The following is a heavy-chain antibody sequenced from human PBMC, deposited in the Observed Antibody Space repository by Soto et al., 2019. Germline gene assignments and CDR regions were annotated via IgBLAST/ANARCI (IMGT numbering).Heavy chain of an antibody. CDR2: ISGSGGST. CDR3: AKGPYYDFWSGYYPLGSYYFDY. V-gene: IGHV3-23*01. Sequence: GGSLRLSCAASGFTFSSYAMSWVRQAPGKGLEWVSAISGSGGSTYYADSVKGRFTISRDNSKNTLYLQMNSLRAEDTAVYYCAKGPYYDFWSGYYPLGSYYFDYWGQGTLVTVSS. J-gene: IGHJ4*02. CDR1: GFTFSSYA. D-gene: IGHD3-3*01.